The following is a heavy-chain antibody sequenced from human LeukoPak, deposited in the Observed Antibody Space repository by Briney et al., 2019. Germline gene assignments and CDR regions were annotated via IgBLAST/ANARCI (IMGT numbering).Heavy chain of an antibody. CDR2: INPSGGST. CDR1: GYTFTSYY. Sequence: GASVKVSCKASGYTFTSYYMHWVRQAPGQGLEWMGLINPSGGSTIYAQKLQGRVTMTRDTSTSTVYMELNRLRSEDTAVYYCARAYDYVWGSYRSTAGFDYWGQGTLVTVSS. D-gene: IGHD3-16*02. J-gene: IGHJ4*02. CDR3: ARAYDYVWGSYRSTAGFDY. V-gene: IGHV1-46*04.